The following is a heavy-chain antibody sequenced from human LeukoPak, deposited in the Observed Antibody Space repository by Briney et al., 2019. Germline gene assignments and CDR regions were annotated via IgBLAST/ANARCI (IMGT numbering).Heavy chain of an antibody. CDR3: ARGIMVRGVISGYYYGMDV. J-gene: IGHJ6*02. V-gene: IGHV4-61*02. Sequence: PSETLSLTCTVSGGSISSGSYYWSWIRQPAGKGLEWIGRIYTSGSTNYNPSLKSRVTISVDTSKNQFSLKLSSVTAADTAVYYCARGIMVRGVISGYYYGMDVWGQGTTVTVSS. CDR1: GGSISSGSYY. D-gene: IGHD3-10*01. CDR2: IYTSGST.